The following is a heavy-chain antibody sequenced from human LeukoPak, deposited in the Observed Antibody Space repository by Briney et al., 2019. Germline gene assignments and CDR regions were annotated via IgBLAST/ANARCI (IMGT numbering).Heavy chain of an antibody. Sequence: PSETLSLTCTVSGGSISSGSYYWSWIRQPAGKGLEWIGRIYTSGSTNYNPSLKSRVTISVDTSKNQFSLKLSSVTAADTAVYYCARDRAYDFWSGYHDYWGQGTLVTVSS. CDR3: ARDRAYDFWSGYHDY. J-gene: IGHJ4*02. CDR1: GGSISSGSYY. D-gene: IGHD3-3*01. CDR2: IYTSGST. V-gene: IGHV4-61*02.